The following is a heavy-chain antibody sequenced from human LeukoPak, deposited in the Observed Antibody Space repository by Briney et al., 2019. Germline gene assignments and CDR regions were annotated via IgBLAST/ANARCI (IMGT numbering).Heavy chain of an antibody. Sequence: GGSLRLSCAASGFTFSSYSMNWVRQAPGKGLEWVSSISSGSSYIYYADSVKGRFTISRDNAKNSLYLQMNSLRAEDTAVYYCASRLVATWYYYYMDVWGNGTTVTVSS. J-gene: IGHJ6*03. D-gene: IGHD2-2*01. CDR3: ASRLVATWYYYYMDV. CDR2: ISSGSSYI. CDR1: GFTFSSYS. V-gene: IGHV3-21*01.